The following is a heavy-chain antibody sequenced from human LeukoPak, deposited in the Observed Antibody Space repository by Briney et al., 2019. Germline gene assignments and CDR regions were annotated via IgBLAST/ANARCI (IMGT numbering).Heavy chain of an antibody. CDR1: GFTFSSYD. CDR2: IGSAGDT. J-gene: IGHJ3*02. D-gene: IGHD1-1*01. CDR3: ARDQVPGPGGAFDI. V-gene: IGHV3-13*01. Sequence: GGSLRLSCAASGFTFSSYDMHWVRQAKGKGLEWVSVIGSAGDTYYPGSVKGRFTVSRENGKNSLYLQMNSLRAEDTAVYYCARDQVPGPGGAFDIWGQGTLVTVSS.